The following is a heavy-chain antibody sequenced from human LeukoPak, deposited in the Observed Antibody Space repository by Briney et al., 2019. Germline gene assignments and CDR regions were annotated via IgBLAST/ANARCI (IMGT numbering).Heavy chain of an antibody. Sequence: PGESLRLSCFGSGFTLRSNVMHWVRQAPGKGLEWVAGIYYDGSEQYYAYSVKGRFTISRDNSTNTLYLQMNSLRVEDTATYHCARGGAGRTAHYWGQGTQVTVSS. D-gene: IGHD1-26*01. CDR2: IYYDGSEQ. CDR3: ARGGAGRTAHY. V-gene: IGHV3-33*01. CDR1: GFTLRSNV. J-gene: IGHJ4*02.